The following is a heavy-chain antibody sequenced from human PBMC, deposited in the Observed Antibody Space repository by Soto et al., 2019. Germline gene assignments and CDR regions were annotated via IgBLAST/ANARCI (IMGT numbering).Heavy chain of an antibody. Sequence: LSLTCTVSGDSISTFYWSWVRQPPGKGLEWIGYIYYTGSTNYNPSLKSRVTMSVDTSKKQFSLKLSSVTAADTAVYYCARQRGNYFDYWGQGSLVTVSS. CDR1: GDSISTFY. V-gene: IGHV4-59*01. J-gene: IGHJ4*02. CDR3: ARQRGNYFDY. CDR2: IYYTGST. D-gene: IGHD3-10*01.